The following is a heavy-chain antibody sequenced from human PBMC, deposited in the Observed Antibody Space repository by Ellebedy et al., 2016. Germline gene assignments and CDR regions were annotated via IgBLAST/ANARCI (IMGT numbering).Heavy chain of an antibody. J-gene: IGHJ4*02. CDR3: AGRGTAGTGFTY. V-gene: IGHV6-1*01. CDR1: GDSVSSNSAA. CDR2: TYYRSKWNT. D-gene: IGHD3/OR15-3a*01. Sequence: LRLSCAISGDSVSSNSAAWNWIRQSPSRGLEWLGRTYYRSKWNTDYAISVNSRITITADTSKNHISLQLNSVTPEDTAVYYCAGRGTAGTGFTYWGQGTLVTVSS.